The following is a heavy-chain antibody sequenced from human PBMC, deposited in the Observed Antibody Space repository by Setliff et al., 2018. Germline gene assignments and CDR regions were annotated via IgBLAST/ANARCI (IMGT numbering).Heavy chain of an antibody. CDR2: IYYSGST. CDR3: ARAGPTVTFFRVLVISWWDP. Sequence: SETLSLTCTVSGGSISSSSYYWGWIRQPPGKGLEWIGSIYYSGSTYYNPSLKSRVTISVDTSKNQFSLMLNSVTAADTATYYCARAGPTVTFFRVLVISWWDPWGQGSLVTVSS. D-gene: IGHD3-3*01. J-gene: IGHJ5*02. CDR1: GGSISSSSYY. V-gene: IGHV4-39*07.